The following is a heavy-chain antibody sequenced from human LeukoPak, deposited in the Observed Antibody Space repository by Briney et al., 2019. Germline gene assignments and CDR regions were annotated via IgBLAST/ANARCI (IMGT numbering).Heavy chain of an antibody. CDR3: ARDPRGIYSSRWFVGLGGMDV. CDR2: ISWNSGSI. Sequence: PGGSLRLSCAASGFTFDDYAMHWVRQAPGKGLEWVSGISWNSGSIGYADSVKGRFTISRDDAKNSLYLQMSSLTAGDTAVYYCARDPRGIYSSRWFVGLGGMDVWGQGTTVTVSS. D-gene: IGHD6-13*01. J-gene: IGHJ6*02. CDR1: GFTFDDYA. V-gene: IGHV3-9*01.